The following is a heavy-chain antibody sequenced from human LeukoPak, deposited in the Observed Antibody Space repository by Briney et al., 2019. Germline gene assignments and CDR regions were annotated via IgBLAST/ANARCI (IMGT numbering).Heavy chain of an antibody. CDR1: GFSLSTSGVG. CDR3: AHQGDSMDLNY. CDR2: IYWDDDK. D-gene: IGHD2/OR15-2a*01. Sequence: GPTLVKPTQTLTLTCTFSGFSLSTSGVGVGWIRQPPGKALEWLALIYWDDDKRYSPSLKSRLTITKDTSKNQVVLTMSNLDPVDTATYYCAHQGDSMDLNYWGQGTLVTVSS. J-gene: IGHJ4*02. V-gene: IGHV2-5*02.